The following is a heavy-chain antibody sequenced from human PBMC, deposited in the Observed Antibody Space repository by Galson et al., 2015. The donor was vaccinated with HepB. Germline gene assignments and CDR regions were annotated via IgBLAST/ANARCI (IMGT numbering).Heavy chain of an antibody. CDR1: GFTFSNYA. CDR3: ARHITKDSDYMDV. D-gene: IGHD3-10*01. V-gene: IGHV4-59*08. J-gene: IGHJ6*03. Sequence: LRLSCAASGFTFSNYAMSWVRQPPGKGLEWIGSIYYSGSTNYSPSLQSRATIFLDTSKNQFPLKLRSVTAADTAVYYRARHITKDSDYMDVWGKGTTVTVSS. CDR2: IYYSGST.